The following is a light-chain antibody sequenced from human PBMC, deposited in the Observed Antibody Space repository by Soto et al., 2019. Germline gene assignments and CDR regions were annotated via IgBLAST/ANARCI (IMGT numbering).Light chain of an antibody. Sequence: DIQMTQSPSTLSASVGDRVTITCRASQSICGSLAWYQQKPGKAPKLLIFEAPNLKSGVPSRFSGSGSGTEYTLTISRLQPDDSASYYCQQYNGYWTFGQGTRVEIK. J-gene: IGKJ1*01. CDR3: QQYNGYWT. CDR2: EAP. CDR1: QSICGS. V-gene: IGKV1-5*03.